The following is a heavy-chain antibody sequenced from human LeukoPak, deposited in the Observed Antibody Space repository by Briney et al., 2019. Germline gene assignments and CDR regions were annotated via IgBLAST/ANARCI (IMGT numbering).Heavy chain of an antibody. J-gene: IGHJ4*02. CDR1: GGSISSYH. V-gene: IGHV4-4*07. CDR2: IYNSGST. D-gene: IGHD6-13*01. CDR3: ARSAFLVTAPGLYYFDY. Sequence: SETLSLTCTVSGGSISSYHWSWLRQPAGKGLEWVGHIYNSGSTDYNPSLKGRVTMSVATSKNQFSLHLSSVTAADTAVYCCARSAFLVTAPGLYYFDYWGQGTLVAVSS.